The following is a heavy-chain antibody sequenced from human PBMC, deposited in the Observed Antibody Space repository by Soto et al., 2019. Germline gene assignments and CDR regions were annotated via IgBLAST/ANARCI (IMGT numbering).Heavy chain of an antibody. CDR2: IIPIFGTA. D-gene: IGHD2-2*01. CDR3: ARVYCSSTSCYWGRGGVVFGMDV. V-gene: IGHV1-69*06. Sequence: SVKVSCKASGGTFSIYAISCVLQSPLQGLDWMGGIIPIFGTANYAQKFQGRVTIAADKSTSTAYMELSSLRSEDTAVYYCARVYCSSTSCYWGRGGVVFGMDVWGQGTTVTVSS. J-gene: IGHJ6*02. CDR1: GGTFSIYA.